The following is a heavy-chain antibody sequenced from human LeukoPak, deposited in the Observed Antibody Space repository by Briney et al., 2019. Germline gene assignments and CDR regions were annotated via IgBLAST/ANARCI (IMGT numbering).Heavy chain of an antibody. J-gene: IGHJ6*03. CDR1: GSTFSSYW. CDR3: ARGGFGYYYMDV. D-gene: IGHD3-10*01. CDR2: IKQDGSEK. Sequence: GGSLRLSCAASGSTFSSYWMSWVRQAPGKGLEWVANIKQDGSEKYYVDSVKGRFTISRDNAKNSLYLQMNSLRAEDTATYYCARGGFGYYYMDVWGRGTTVIVSS. V-gene: IGHV3-7*01.